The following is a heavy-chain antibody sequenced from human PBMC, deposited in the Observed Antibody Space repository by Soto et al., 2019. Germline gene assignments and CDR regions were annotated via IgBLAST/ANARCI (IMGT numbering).Heavy chain of an antibody. D-gene: IGHD3-22*01. Sequence: SETLSLTCAVSGGSISSGGYSWSWVRQPPGKGLEWIGSIYHSGSTYYNSSLKSRVTISVDRSKNQFSLKVTYVTAADTAVYYCASYYYDSSGYYYVPGVYWGQGTLVTVSS. J-gene: IGHJ4*02. CDR2: IYHSGST. V-gene: IGHV4-30-2*01. CDR1: GGSISSGGYS. CDR3: ASYYYDSSGYYYVPGVY.